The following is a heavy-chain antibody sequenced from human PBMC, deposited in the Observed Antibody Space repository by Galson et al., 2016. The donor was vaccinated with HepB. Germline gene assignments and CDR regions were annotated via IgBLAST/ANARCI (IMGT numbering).Heavy chain of an antibody. D-gene: IGHD3-10*01. CDR3: AHIGPDTFLWFGELLFWTPNGFDV. CDR2: IYWADDK. CDR1: GFSLSTRGMG. J-gene: IGHJ3*01. V-gene: IGHV2-5*02. Sequence: PALVKPTQTLTLTCTFSGFSLSTRGMGVGWIRQSPGKALEWLALIYWADDKLYSPSLKSRLTITKDTSKNQVVLTMTNMDPVDTGTYYCAHIGPDTFLWFGELLFWTPNGFDVWGLGTMVTVSS.